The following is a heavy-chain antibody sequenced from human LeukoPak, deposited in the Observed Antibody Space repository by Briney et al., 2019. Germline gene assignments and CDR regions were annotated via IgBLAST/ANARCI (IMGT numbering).Heavy chain of an antibody. D-gene: IGHD1-7*01. CDR3: AKDAHPYNWNYGEVDY. CDR2: ISGSGGST. J-gene: IGHJ4*02. CDR1: GFTFSSYA. Sequence: GGSLRLSCAASGFTFSSYAMSWVRQAPGKGLEWVSAISGSGGSTYYADSVKGRFTISRDNSKNTLYLQMNSLRAEDTAVYYCAKDAHPYNWNYGEVDYWGQGTLVTVSS. V-gene: IGHV3-23*01.